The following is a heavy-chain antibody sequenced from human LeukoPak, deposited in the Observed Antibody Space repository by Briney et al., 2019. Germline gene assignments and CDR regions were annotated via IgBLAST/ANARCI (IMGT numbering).Heavy chain of an antibody. CDR1: GFTFSSYA. V-gene: IGHV3-23*01. J-gene: IGHJ6*02. CDR2: ISGSGGST. Sequence: GGSLRLSCAASGFTFSSYAMSWVRQAPGKGLEWVSGISGSGGSTYYADSVKGRFTISRDNSKNTLYLQMNSLRAEDTAVYYCARPGYCSGGSCYSSYYYGMDVWGQGTTVTVSS. D-gene: IGHD2-15*01. CDR3: ARPGYCSGGSCYSSYYYGMDV.